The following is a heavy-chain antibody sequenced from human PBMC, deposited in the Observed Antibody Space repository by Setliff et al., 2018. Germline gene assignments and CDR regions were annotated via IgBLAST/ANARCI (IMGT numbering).Heavy chain of an antibody. J-gene: IGHJ3*02. CDR1: GFTISYYA. CDR3: ARSPANGGHDAFDI. Sequence: PGGSLRLSCAASGFTISYYAIHWVRQAPGKGLAWVSSISPYSDYIYYADSVKGRFTISRDNARDSLYLHMNSLGAEDTAVYYCARSPANGGHDAFDIWGQGTMVTVSS. CDR2: ISPYSDYI. D-gene: IGHD6-25*01. V-gene: IGHV3-21*01.